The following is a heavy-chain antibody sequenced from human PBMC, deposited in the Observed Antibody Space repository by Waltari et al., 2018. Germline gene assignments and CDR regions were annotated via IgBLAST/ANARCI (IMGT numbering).Heavy chain of an antibody. CDR2: INRDGSST. J-gene: IGHJ6*03. Sequence: EVQLVESGGGLVQPGGSLRLSCAASGFTFSDYWMYWVRQAPGKGLGWVSRINRDGSSTDSAASVKGRFPISRDNAKNTLYLQMNGLRAEDTAVYYCARSQSMDVWGRGSTVIVSS. V-gene: IGHV3-74*01. CDR3: ARSQSMDV. CDR1: GFTFSDYW.